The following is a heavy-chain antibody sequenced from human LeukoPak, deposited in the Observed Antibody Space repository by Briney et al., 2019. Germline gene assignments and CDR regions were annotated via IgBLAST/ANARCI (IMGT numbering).Heavy chain of an antibody. CDR2: IYPGDSDT. D-gene: IGHD5-24*01. CDR3: ARRRDGYNYVGYFDY. J-gene: IGHJ4*02. CDR1: GYSFTSYW. Sequence: GESLMISCKGSGYSFTSYWIGWVRPRPGEGVEWMGIIYPGDSDTRYSASFQGQVTISADKSISTAYLQWSSLKASDTAMYYCARRRDGYNYVGYFDYWGQGTLVTVSS. V-gene: IGHV5-51*01.